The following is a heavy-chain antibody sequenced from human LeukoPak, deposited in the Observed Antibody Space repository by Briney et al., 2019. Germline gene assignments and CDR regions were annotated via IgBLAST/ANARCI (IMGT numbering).Heavy chain of an antibody. J-gene: IGHJ5*02. CDR3: ARDLGIVVVPAARAANWFDP. Sequence: GGSLRLSCAASGFTFSSYSMNWVRQAPGKGLEWVSSISSSSSYIYYADSVKGRFTISRDNAKNSLYLQMNSLRAEDTAVNYCARDLGIVVVPAARAANWFDPWGQGTLVTVSS. V-gene: IGHV3-21*01. CDR2: ISSSSSYI. D-gene: IGHD2-2*01. CDR1: GFTFSSYS.